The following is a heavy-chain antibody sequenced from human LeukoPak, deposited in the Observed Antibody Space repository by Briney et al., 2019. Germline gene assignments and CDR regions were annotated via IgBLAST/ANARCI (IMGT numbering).Heavy chain of an antibody. CDR2: INTNTGNP. D-gene: IGHD3-9*01. CDR1: GYIFTSYA. V-gene: IGHV7-4-1*02. Sequence: GASVKVSCKASGYIFTSYAMNWVRQAPGQGLEWMGWINTNTGNPTYAQGFTGRFVFSLDTSVSTTYLQISSLKAEDTAVYYCARNYDILGRYNWFDPWGQGTLVTVSS. CDR3: ARNYDILGRYNWFDP. J-gene: IGHJ5*02.